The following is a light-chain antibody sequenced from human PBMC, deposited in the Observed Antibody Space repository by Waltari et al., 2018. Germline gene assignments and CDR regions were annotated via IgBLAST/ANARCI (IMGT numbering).Light chain of an antibody. CDR1: QSISRS. CDR2: EAS. CDR3: QNHERLSAT. Sequence: VVTQSPLSLPVTPGEPDSIPCRSSQSISRSLVWYQQKPGQPPRLLIYEASRRATGIPDRFSGSGSGTDFSLTISRLEPEDFGVYYCQNHERLSATFGQGTRVEI. V-gene: IGKV3-20*01. J-gene: IGKJ1*01.